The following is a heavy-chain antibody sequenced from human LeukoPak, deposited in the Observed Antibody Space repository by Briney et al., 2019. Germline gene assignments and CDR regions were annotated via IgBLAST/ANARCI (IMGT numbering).Heavy chain of an antibody. CDR1: GGSFSGYY. J-gene: IGHJ3*02. CDR2: IYTSGST. V-gene: IGHV4-4*07. D-gene: IGHD3-16*01. Sequence: KASETLSLTCAVYGGSFSGYYWSWIRQPAGKGLEWIGRIYTSGSTNYNPSLKSRVTMSVDMSKNQFSLKLSSMTAADTAVYYCARDIPNDYVWGRPDAFDIWGQGTMVTVSS. CDR3: ARDIPNDYVWGRPDAFDI.